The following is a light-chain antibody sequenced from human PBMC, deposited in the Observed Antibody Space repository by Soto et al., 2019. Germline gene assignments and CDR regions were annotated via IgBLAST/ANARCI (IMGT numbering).Light chain of an antibody. CDR3: QQYGSSPSVT. Sequence: VVTQSPGTLSLSPGERATLSCRASQSVSSSYLAWYQQKPGQAPRLLIYGASSRATGIPDRLSGSGSGTDFTLTISRLEPEDFAVYYCQQYGSSPSVTFGQGTKV. CDR1: QSVSSSY. V-gene: IGKV3-20*01. J-gene: IGKJ1*01. CDR2: GAS.